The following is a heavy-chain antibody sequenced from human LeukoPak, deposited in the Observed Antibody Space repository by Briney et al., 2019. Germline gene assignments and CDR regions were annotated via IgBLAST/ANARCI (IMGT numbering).Heavy chain of an antibody. CDR2: IANDGRDK. V-gene: IGHV3-30*18. D-gene: IGHD6-13*01. Sequence: GGSLRLSCAASGFTFSDYGMHWVRQAPGKGLEWGAVIANDGRDKKYADSVRGRVTISRDNSKNTVYLQMNSLRAEDTAVFYCVKDMKIKAAGYYFDYWGQGTLVTVSS. J-gene: IGHJ4*02. CDR3: VKDMKIKAAGYYFDY. CDR1: GFTFSDYG.